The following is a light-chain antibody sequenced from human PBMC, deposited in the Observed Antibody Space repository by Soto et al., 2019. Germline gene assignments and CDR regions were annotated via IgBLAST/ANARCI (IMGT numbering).Light chain of an antibody. J-gene: IGKJ1*01. Sequence: EIVMTQSPATLSVSPGERATLSCRASQSVSGNLAWYQQKPGQAPRLLIYGASTRATGIPARFSGSGSGTEFSLSISSLQFEDFAVYYWQQYNNWPPWTFGQGTKVEIK. V-gene: IGKV3-15*01. CDR3: QQYNNWPPWT. CDR1: QSVSGN. CDR2: GAS.